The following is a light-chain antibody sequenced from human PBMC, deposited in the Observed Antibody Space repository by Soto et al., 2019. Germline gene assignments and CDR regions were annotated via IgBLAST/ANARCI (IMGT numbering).Light chain of an antibody. V-gene: IGKV1-39*01. CDR2: AAS. CDR1: QTISNY. Sequence: DIQMTQSPSSLSASVGDRVTITCRASQTISNYLNWFQQKPGKAPELLIYAASSLQSGVPSRFSCSGSGNEFTLPISSLQTSEFAIFYCQQTYRTLYTFGQGTKLQIK. CDR3: QQTYRTLYT. J-gene: IGKJ2*01.